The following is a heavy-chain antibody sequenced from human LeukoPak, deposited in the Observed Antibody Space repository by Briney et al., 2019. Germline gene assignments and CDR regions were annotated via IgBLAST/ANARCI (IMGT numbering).Heavy chain of an antibody. Sequence: GGSLRLSCAASGFTFSSYAMSWVRQAPGKGLEWVSAISGSGSSTYYADSVKGRFTISRDSSKNTLYLQMNSLRAEDAAVYYCAKSLTVTTRPVDYWGQGTLVSVSS. J-gene: IGHJ4*02. CDR3: AKSLTVTTRPVDY. V-gene: IGHV3-23*01. CDR1: GFTFSSYA. D-gene: IGHD4-17*01. CDR2: ISGSGSST.